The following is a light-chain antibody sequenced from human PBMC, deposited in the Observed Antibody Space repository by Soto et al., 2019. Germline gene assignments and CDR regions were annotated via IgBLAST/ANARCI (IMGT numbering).Light chain of an antibody. CDR1: QTVRNNY. V-gene: IGKV3-20*01. CDR3: QQYSNWPSWT. J-gene: IGKJ1*01. Sequence: EFVFTQSPGTLSLSPGERASLSCRASQTVRNNYLAWYQQKPGQAPRLLIYDASSRATGIPDRFSGGGSGTDFTLTISSLQSEDFAVYYCQQYSNWPSWTFGQGTKVDIK. CDR2: DAS.